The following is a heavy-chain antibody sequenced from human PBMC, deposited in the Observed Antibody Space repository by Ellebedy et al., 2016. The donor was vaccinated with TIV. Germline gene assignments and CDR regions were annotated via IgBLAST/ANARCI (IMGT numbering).Heavy chain of an antibody. D-gene: IGHD3-22*01. V-gene: IGHV3-30*18. CDR1: GFTFRSYG. CDR3: AKDLYYDSTGLDY. J-gene: IGHJ4*02. Sequence: PGGSLRLSCAASGFTFRSYGMHWVRQAPGKGLEWVAVISSDGSNKSFADSVQGRITISRDNSKNTLYLQMNSLRAEDAAVYYCAKDLYYDSTGLDYWGQGTLVTVSS. CDR2: ISSDGSNK.